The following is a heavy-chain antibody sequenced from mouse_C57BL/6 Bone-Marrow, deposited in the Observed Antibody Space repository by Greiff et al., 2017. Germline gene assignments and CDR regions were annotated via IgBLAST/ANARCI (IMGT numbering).Heavy chain of an antibody. CDR3: LRGSFDV. CDR2: INPSSGYT. Sequence: QVQLQQSGAELARPGASVKMSCKASGYTFTSYTMHWVKQRPGQGLEWIGYINPSSGYTKYNQKFKDKATVTADKSSSTAYMQLISLTSEDSSVFYSLRGSFDVWGSGTTVTVSA. J-gene: IGHJ1*01. CDR1: GYTFTSYT. V-gene: IGHV1-4*01.